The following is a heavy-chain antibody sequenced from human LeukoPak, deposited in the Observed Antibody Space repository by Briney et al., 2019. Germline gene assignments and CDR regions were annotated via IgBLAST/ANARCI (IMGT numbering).Heavy chain of an antibody. D-gene: IGHD3-22*01. J-gene: IGHJ4*02. V-gene: IGHV3-23*01. Sequence: TGGSLRLSCTASGFTFSSYAMSWVRQAPGKGLEWVSVLSGSGGTTYYADSVKGRFTVSRDNSKNTLYLQRNSLRAEDTAVYYCASPNSSGFDFSIRFDYWGQGTLVTVSS. CDR1: GFTFSSYA. CDR3: ASPNSSGFDFSIRFDY. CDR2: LSGSGGTT.